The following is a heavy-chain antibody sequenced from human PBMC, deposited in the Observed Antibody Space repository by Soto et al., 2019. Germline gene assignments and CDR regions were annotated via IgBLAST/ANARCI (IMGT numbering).Heavy chain of an antibody. CDR3: ARSPMNRGVIGAFDP. V-gene: IGHV1-69*02. J-gene: IGHJ5*02. D-gene: IGHD3-10*01. Sequence: SVKVSCKASGGTFSTYTITGVRQAPGQGLEWMGRIIPIIGIINYAQKFQGRVTITADKFTGTAYMELTRLRSDDTALYYCARSPMNRGVIGAFDPWGQGTLVTVSS. CDR1: GGTFSTYT. CDR2: IIPIIGII.